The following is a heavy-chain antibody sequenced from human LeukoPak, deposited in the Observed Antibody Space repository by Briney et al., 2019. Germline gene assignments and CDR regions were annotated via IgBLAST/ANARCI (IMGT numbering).Heavy chain of an antibody. V-gene: IGHV4-34*01. CDR3: ARGSTMVRGVIGYYYYYMDV. Sequence: SETLSLTCAVYGGSFSGYYWSWIRQPPGKGLEWIGEINHSGSTNYNPSLKSRVTISVDTSKNQFSLKLSSVTAADTAVYYCARGSTMVRGVIGYYYYYMDVWGEGTTVTVSS. CDR2: INHSGST. CDR1: GGSFSGYY. J-gene: IGHJ6*03. D-gene: IGHD3-10*01.